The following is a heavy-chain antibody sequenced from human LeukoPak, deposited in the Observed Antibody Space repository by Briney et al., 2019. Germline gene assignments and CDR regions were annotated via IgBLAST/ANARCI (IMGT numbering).Heavy chain of an antibody. CDR2: IYHSGST. CDR1: GGSISSGGYS. J-gene: IGHJ4*02. D-gene: IGHD2-15*01. V-gene: IGHV4-30-2*01. Sequence: SQTLSLTCAVSGGSISSGGYSWSWIRQPPGKGLEWIGYIYHSGSTYHNPSLKSRVTISVDRSKNQFSLELNSVTAADTAVYYCARGYCSSGTCPSFDYRGQGTLVTVSS. CDR3: ARGYCSSGTCPSFDY.